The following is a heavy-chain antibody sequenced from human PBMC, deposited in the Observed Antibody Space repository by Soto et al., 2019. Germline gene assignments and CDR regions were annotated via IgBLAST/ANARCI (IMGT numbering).Heavy chain of an antibody. V-gene: IGHV1-69*01. Sequence: QVQLVQSGAEVKKPWSSVNVSCKASGGTFSSYAISWVRQAPGQGLECMGGIIPIFGTANYAQKFQGRVTNTADESTSTAYMELSSVRSEDTAVYYCARDALQYSPFDPWGQGTLVTVSS. J-gene: IGHJ5*02. CDR2: IIPIFGTA. CDR3: ARDALQYSPFDP. CDR1: GGTFSSYA. D-gene: IGHD3-9*01.